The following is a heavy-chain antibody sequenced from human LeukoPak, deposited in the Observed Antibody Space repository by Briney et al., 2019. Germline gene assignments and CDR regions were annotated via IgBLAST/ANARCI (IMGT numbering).Heavy chain of an antibody. Sequence: SETLSLTCTVSGGSISSYYWSWIRQPPGKGLEWIGYIYYSGSTNYNPSLKSRVTISVDTSKNQFSLKLSSVTAADTAVYYCARSRNWNFYYFDYWGQGTLVTVSS. V-gene: IGHV4-59*01. D-gene: IGHD1-7*01. CDR1: GGSISSYY. CDR3: ARSRNWNFYYFDY. CDR2: IYYSGST. J-gene: IGHJ4*02.